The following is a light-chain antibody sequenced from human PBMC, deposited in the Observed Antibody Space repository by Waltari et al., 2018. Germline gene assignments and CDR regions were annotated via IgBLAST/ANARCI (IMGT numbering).Light chain of an antibody. CDR2: RSD. CDR3: AAWDDSLNGHWV. V-gene: IGLV1-44*01. Sequence: QSVLPQPPSASVTPGQRVAISCLGRASNIGTTRVTWYQQLPGKAPKLIIYRSDQRPSGVPDRFSGSKSGTSGSLAISGLQSEDEADYYCAAWDDSLNGHWVFGGGTKVTVL. CDR1: ASNIGTTR. J-gene: IGLJ3*02.